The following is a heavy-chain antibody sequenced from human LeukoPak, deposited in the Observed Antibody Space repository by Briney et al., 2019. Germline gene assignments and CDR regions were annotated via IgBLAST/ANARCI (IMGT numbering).Heavy chain of an antibody. Sequence: SETLSLTCTVSGGSISSSSYYWGWIRQPPGKGLEWIGTMYYSGSTYYNPSLKSRVTISVDTSKNQFSLRLCSVTAADTAVYYCARNWNDFLPNNWFDPWGQGTLVTVSS. CDR1: GGSISSSSYY. CDR2: MYYSGST. J-gene: IGHJ5*02. V-gene: IGHV4-39*01. D-gene: IGHD1-1*01. CDR3: ARNWNDFLPNNWFDP.